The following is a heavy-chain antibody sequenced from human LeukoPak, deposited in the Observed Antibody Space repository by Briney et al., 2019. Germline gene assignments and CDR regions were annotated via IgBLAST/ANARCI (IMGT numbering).Heavy chain of an antibody. D-gene: IGHD5-18*01. J-gene: IGHJ5*02. Sequence: SETLSLTCTVSGGSIRSYYWSWIRQPPGKGLEWIGYIYYSGSTNYNPSLRSRVTISVDTSKNQFSLKLSSVTAADTAVYYCARGQGYSYGYEWFDPWGQGTLVTVSS. CDR3: ARGQGYSYGYEWFDP. V-gene: IGHV4-59*01. CDR2: IYYSGST. CDR1: GGSIRSYY.